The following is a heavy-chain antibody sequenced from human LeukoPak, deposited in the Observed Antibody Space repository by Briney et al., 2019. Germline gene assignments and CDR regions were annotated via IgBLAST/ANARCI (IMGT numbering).Heavy chain of an antibody. CDR3: ARGVAWSSSGWYFDY. J-gene: IGHJ4*02. CDR1: GFTFSSYA. D-gene: IGHD6-19*01. Sequence: GGSLRLSCAASGFTFSSYAMHWVRQAPGKGLEYVSAISSNGGSTYHANPVKGRFTISRDNSKNTLYLQMGSLRAEDMAVYYCARGVAWSSSGWYFDYWGQGTLVTVSS. CDR2: ISSNGGST. V-gene: IGHV3-64*01.